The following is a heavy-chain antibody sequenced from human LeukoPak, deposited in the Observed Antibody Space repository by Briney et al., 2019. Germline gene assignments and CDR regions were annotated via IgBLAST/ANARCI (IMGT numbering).Heavy chain of an antibody. CDR3: ARGFSSGWLDY. J-gene: IGHJ4*02. D-gene: IGHD6-19*01. Sequence: SQTLSVTCAISGDSVSSKNAAWNWVSQSPSRGLEWVGRTDYRSKWYNDNAESVKGRISINPDTSKNQFSLQLNSVTPEDTAVYYCARGFSSGWLDYWGRGTLVTVSS. CDR2: TDYRSKWYN. V-gene: IGHV6-1*01. CDR1: GDSVSSKNAA.